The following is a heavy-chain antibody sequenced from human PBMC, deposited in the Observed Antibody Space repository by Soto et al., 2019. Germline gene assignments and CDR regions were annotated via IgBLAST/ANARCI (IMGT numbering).Heavy chain of an antibody. V-gene: IGHV4-30-2*02. CDR1: GGSISAAGDS. D-gene: IGHD1-26*01. Sequence: SETLSLTCAVSGGSISAAGDSWSWIRQPPGGGLEWIGYIYHSGTFLYNPSLKTRLTISVDRSNNQFSLTLSSVTAADTAVYYCAGADSGNYYHGIIIRGDGKMVTVSS. J-gene: IGHJ3*02. CDR3: AGADSGNYYHGIII. CDR2: IYHSGTF.